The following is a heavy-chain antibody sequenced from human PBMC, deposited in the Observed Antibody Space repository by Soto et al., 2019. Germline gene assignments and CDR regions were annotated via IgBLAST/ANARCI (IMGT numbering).Heavy chain of an antibody. J-gene: IGHJ4*02. CDR3: AKEMIASPLADFFDY. CDR1: GFTFSNYG. D-gene: IGHD2-21*01. V-gene: IGHV3-23*01. Sequence: EVQLLESGGGLIQPGGSLRLSCEASGFTFSNYGMTWVRQAPGKGLEWVTTISGSGDRAFYADPVKGRFTISRDNSKNTLYLQMKSLSAQDTAIYYCAKEMIASPLADFFDYWGQGILVTVSS. CDR2: ISGSGDRA.